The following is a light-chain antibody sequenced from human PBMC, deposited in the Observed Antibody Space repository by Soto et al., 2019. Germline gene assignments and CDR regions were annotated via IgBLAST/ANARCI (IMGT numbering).Light chain of an antibody. Sequence: QSVLTQPPSVSAAPGQKVTISCSGSSSNIGNNYVSWYQQLPATAPKLLIYDNNKRPSGIPDRFSGSKSGTSATLGITGLQTGDEADYYCGTWDSSLSAGEFGGGTKVTVL. J-gene: IGLJ2*01. V-gene: IGLV1-51*01. CDR2: DNN. CDR3: GTWDSSLSAGE. CDR1: SSNIGNNY.